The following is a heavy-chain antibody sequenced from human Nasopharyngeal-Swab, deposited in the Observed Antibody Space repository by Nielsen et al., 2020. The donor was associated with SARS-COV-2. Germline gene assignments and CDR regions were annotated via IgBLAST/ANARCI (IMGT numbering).Heavy chain of an antibody. V-gene: IGHV3-21*01. CDR2: ISSSSSYI. Sequence: RQAPGKGLKWVSSISSSSSYIYYTDSVKGRFTISRDNAKHSLYLQMNSLRAEDTAVYYCARVAGLIAAAGDYWGQGTLVTVSS. CDR3: ARVAGLIAAAGDY. J-gene: IGHJ4*02. D-gene: IGHD6-13*01.